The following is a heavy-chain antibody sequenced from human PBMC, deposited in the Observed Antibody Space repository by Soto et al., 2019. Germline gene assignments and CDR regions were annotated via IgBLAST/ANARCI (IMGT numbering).Heavy chain of an antibody. J-gene: IGHJ3*02. CDR3: ARHGVGGSYEGVSDVFDI. Sequence: PGESLKISCKGSGYSFNSYWIAWVRQMPGKGLEWMGIIYVGDSDTKYSPSFQGQVTISADKSISTAYLQWSSLRASDTAMYYCARHGVGGSYEGVSDVFDIWGQGTGVTVSS. D-gene: IGHD1-26*01. CDR2: IYVGDSDT. V-gene: IGHV5-51*01. CDR1: GYSFNSYW.